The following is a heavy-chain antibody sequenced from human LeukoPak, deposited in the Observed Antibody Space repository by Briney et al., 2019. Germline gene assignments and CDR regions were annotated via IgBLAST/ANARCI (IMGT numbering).Heavy chain of an antibody. CDR3: ARVDSGSYYPASWFDP. CDR2: IIPIFGTA. CDR1: GGTFSSYA. Sequence: ASVKVSCKASGGTFSSYAISWVRQAPGQGREWMGGIIPIFGTANYAQKFQGRVTITADKSTSTAYMELSSLRSEDTAVYYCARVDSGSYYPASWFDPWGQGTLVTVSS. V-gene: IGHV1-69*06. D-gene: IGHD3-10*01. J-gene: IGHJ5*02.